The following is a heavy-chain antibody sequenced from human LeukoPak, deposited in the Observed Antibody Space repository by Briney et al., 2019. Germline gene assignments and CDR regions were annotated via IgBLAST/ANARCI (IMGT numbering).Heavy chain of an antibody. Sequence: GGSLRLSCAASGFTFSNYNMHWVRQAPGKGLEWVSSISGTSRSTYIYYADSVKGRFTISRDNAKNSLYLQMNSLRAEDTAVYYCARPPINDYGDFGYWGQGTLVTVSS. V-gene: IGHV3-21*01. CDR2: ISGTSRSTYI. CDR3: ARPPINDYGDFGY. CDR1: GFTFSNYN. D-gene: IGHD4-17*01. J-gene: IGHJ4*02.